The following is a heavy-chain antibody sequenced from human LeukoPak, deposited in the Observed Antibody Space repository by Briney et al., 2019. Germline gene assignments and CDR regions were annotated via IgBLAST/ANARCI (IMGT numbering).Heavy chain of an antibody. CDR2: IRNKAYDGTT. V-gene: IGHV3-49*03. Sequence: GGSLRLSCTASGFTFGDYAMSWFRQAPGKGLEWVGFIRNKAYDGTTQYAASVKGRFTISRDDSRSIAYLQMNSLKTEDTAVYHCTRDSRIAAVYYFAYWGQGTLVTVSS. CDR3: TRDSRIAAVYYFAY. J-gene: IGHJ4*02. D-gene: IGHD6-13*01. CDR1: GFTFGDYA.